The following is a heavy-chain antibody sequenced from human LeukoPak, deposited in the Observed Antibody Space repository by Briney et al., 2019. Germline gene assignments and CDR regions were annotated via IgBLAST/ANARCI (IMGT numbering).Heavy chain of an antibody. V-gene: IGHV3-30*02. CDR1: GFTFNIYG. D-gene: IGHD2-15*01. CDR2: ISPEGSNQ. Sequence: GGSLRLSCAASGFTFNIYGIHWVRQAPGKGLEWLAYISPEGSNQYYADSVKGRFTISRDNSKNSLYLQMNSLRAEDTAVYYCAISVVRPAPFDFWGQGTLVTVSS. CDR3: AISVVRPAPFDF. J-gene: IGHJ4*02.